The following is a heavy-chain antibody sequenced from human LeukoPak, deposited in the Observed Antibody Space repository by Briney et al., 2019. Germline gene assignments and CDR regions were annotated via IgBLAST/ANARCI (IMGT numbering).Heavy chain of an antibody. CDR1: GFTFSSYA. V-gene: IGHV3-23*01. CDR3: AKDWGGYYYDSSGFDY. J-gene: IGHJ4*02. CDR2: ISGSGGST. Sequence: GGSLRLSCAASGFTFSSYAMSWVRQAPGKGLEWVSAISGSGGSTYYADSVKGRSTISRDNSKNTLYLQMNSLRAEDTAVYYCAKDWGGYYYDSSGFDYWGQGTLVTVSS. D-gene: IGHD3-22*01.